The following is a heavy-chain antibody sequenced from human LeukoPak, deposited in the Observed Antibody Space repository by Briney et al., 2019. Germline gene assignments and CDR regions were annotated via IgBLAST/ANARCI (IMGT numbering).Heavy chain of an antibody. J-gene: IGHJ4*02. D-gene: IGHD4-23*01. Sequence: PSETLSLTCAVYGGSFSGYYWSWIRQPPGKGLEWIGEINHSGSTNYNPSLKSRVTISVDTSKNQFSLKLSSVTAADTAVYYCARDWARGNSYYVDYWGQGTLVTVSS. V-gene: IGHV4-34*01. CDR1: GGSFSGYY. CDR3: ARDWARGNSYYVDY. CDR2: INHSGST.